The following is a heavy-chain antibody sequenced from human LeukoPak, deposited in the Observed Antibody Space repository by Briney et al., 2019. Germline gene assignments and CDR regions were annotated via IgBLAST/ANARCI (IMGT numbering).Heavy chain of an antibody. J-gene: IGHJ4*02. Sequence: PSETLSLSRTVSGGSMSSYYWSWIRQPPGKGLEWIGHIYYSGSTNYNPSLKSRVTISVETSKNQFSLKLSSVTAADTAVYYCARRSSWGPWIEQWGQGTLVTVSS. V-gene: IGHV4-59*01. CDR1: GGSMSSYY. CDR2: IYYSGST. CDR3: ARRSSWGPWIEQ. D-gene: IGHD2-2*01.